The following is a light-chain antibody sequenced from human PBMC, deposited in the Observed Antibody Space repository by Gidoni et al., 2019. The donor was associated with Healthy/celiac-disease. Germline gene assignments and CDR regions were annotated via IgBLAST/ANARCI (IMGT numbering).Light chain of an antibody. CDR2: DAS. J-gene: IGKJ1*01. Sequence: DIQMTQSPSSLSASVGDRVTITCQASQDISNYLNWYHQKPGKDPKLLIYDASNLETGVPSRFSGSGSGTDFTFTISSLQPEDIATYYCQQYDNLPSWTFGQGTKVEIK. CDR1: QDISNY. V-gene: IGKV1-33*01. CDR3: QQYDNLPSWT.